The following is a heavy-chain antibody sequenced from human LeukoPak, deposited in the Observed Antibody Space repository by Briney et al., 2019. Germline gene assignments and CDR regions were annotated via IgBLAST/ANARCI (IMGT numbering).Heavy chain of an antibody. CDR1: GFTVSSNY. D-gene: IGHD3-9*01. CDR2: MYSGGST. V-gene: IGHV3-53*01. CDR3: ARDRYYDILTGYSYHFNY. J-gene: IGHJ4*02. Sequence: QPGGSLRLSCAASGFTVSSNYMSWVRQAPGKGLEWVSVMYSGGSTYYADSVKGRFTISRDNSKNTLYLQMNSLRAEDTAVYYCARDRYYDILTGYSYHFNYWGQGTLVTVSS.